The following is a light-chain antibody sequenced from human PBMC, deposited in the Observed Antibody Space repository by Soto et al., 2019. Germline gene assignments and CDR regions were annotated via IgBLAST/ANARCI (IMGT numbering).Light chain of an antibody. Sequence: DIQLTQSPSFLSASVGDRVTITCRASRGISSSLAWYQQKPGKAPKLLIYAASTLQSGVPPRFSGSGSETDFTLTISSLQPEDFATYYCRQHNSYPLFGRGTKVDIK. CDR3: RQHNSYPL. CDR2: AAS. J-gene: IGKJ3*01. CDR1: RGISSS. V-gene: IGKV1-9*01.